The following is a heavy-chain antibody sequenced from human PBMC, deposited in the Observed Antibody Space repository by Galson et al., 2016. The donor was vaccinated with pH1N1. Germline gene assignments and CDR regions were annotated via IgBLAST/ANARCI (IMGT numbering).Heavy chain of an antibody. CDR1: GGSISTSNFY. D-gene: IGHD1-26*01. Sequence: ETLSLTCTVSGGSISTSNFYWGWIRQSPGKGLEWIGNIYYSGSTYYNPSLKSRVTISVDTSKNQFSLKMSSVTAADTAVYYSARDAAHSGTYYVAFDTWGQGTIVTVSS. J-gene: IGHJ3*02. V-gene: IGHV4-39*07. CDR3: ARDAAHSGTYYVAFDT. CDR2: IYYSGST.